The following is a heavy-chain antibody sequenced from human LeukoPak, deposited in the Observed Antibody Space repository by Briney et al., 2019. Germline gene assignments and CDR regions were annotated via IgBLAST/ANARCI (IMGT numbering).Heavy chain of an antibody. CDR3: ARVALITIHENDAFDI. CDR1: GYTFTNYA. CDR2: INGVNGNA. D-gene: IGHD3-3*01. Sequence: GASVKVSCKASGYTFTNYAMHWVRQAPGQRLEWMGWINGVNGNAYHSQNFQGRVTITRDTSANTVYMELSSLRSEDTAVYYCARVALITIHENDAFDIWGQGTVVTVSS. V-gene: IGHV1-3*01. J-gene: IGHJ3*02.